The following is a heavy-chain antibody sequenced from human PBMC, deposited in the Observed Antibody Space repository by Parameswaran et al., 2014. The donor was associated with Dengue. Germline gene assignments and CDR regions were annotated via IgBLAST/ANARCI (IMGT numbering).Heavy chain of an antibody. V-gene: IGHV3-53*01. Sequence: LKISCAASEFTVSSNYMTWVRQAPGKGLEWVSVIYSDNSGGSTYYADSVKGRFTISRDNSKNTLYLQMNNLRAEDTAVYYCARDSTGWGTHAFDIWGQGTMVTVSS. D-gene: IGHD6-19*01. CDR3: ARDSTGWGTHAFDI. CDR1: EFTVSSNY. CDR2: IYSDNSGGST. J-gene: IGHJ3*02.